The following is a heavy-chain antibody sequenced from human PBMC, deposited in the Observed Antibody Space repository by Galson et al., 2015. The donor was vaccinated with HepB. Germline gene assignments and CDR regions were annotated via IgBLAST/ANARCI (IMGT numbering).Heavy chain of an antibody. CDR3: ARDGGGYKYDY. CDR1: GYSVTDYH. Sequence: SVKVSCKAFGYSVTDYHIHWVRQAPGQGLEWMGIIKANDDSATYAQKFQGRVTMTRERSPSTVYMELSGLRFEDTALYYCARDGGGYKYDYCGQGGLVTVSS. V-gene: IGHV1-46*01. D-gene: IGHD3-16*01. J-gene: IGHJ4*02. CDR2: IKANDDSA.